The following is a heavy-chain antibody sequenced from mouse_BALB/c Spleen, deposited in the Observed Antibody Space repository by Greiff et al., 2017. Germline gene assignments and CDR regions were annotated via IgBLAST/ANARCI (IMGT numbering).Heavy chain of an antibody. J-gene: IGHJ4*01. CDR1: GFTFNTYA. D-gene: IGHD2-1*01. Sequence: EVQVVESGGGLVQPKGSLKLSCAASGFTFNTYAMHWVCQAPGKGLEWVARIRSKSNNYATYYADSVKDRFTISRDDSQSMLYLQMNNLKTEDTAMYYCVRDDGNGAMDYWGQGTSVTVSS. V-gene: IGHV10-3*03. CDR3: VRDDGNGAMDY. CDR2: IRSKSNNYAT.